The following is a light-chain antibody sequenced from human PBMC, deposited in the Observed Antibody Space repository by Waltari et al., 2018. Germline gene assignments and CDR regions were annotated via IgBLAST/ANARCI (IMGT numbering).Light chain of an antibody. CDR2: DVP. CDR3: SSYTSTSTLV. J-gene: IGLJ1*01. CDR1: SSDVVGYVF. V-gene: IGLV2-14*03. Sequence: QSALPQPASVSGSPGQSITISCPGTSSDVVGYVFVSWYQHHPGQAPQLLIFDVPYRPSGVSTRFSGSKSGNTASLTISGLQAEDEADYSCSSYTSTSTLVFGSGTKVTVL.